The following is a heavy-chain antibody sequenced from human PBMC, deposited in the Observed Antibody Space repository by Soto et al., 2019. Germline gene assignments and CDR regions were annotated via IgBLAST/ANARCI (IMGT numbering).Heavy chain of an antibody. D-gene: IGHD6-6*01. J-gene: IGHJ4*02. V-gene: IGHV1-18*01. Sequence: ASVKVSCKASGYTYTSYGISWVRQAPGQGLEWMGWISAYNGNTNYAQKFQGRVTLTRNTSISTAYMELTSLRSEDTAVYYCARGIRIAARHPYRYYFDSWGQGTLVTVSS. CDR3: ARGIRIAARHPYRYYFDS. CDR1: GYTYTSYG. CDR2: ISAYNGNT.